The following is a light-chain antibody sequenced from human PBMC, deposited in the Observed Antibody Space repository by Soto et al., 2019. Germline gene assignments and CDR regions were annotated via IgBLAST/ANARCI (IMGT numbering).Light chain of an antibody. CDR2: AAS. CDR3: QQYYDYPRT. CDR1: QGISSY. J-gene: IGKJ1*01. Sequence: AIRMTQSPSSFSASTGDRVTITCRASQGISSYLAWYQQKPGKAPKLLIYAASTLQSGVPSRFSGSGSGTEFTLTIGCLQSEDFATYYCQQYYDYPRTFGQGTKVEIK. V-gene: IGKV1-8*01.